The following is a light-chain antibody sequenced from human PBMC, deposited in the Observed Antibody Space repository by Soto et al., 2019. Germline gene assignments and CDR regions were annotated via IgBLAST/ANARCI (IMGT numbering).Light chain of an antibody. CDR1: SGDVGAYDF. J-gene: IGLJ1*01. CDR3: SSYRNSSTFHV. V-gene: IGLV2-14*03. Sequence: QSLLTQPASLSGSPGPAMTNSPPGTSGDVGAYDFVSWYQEHPGKAPKLMIYDVTHRPSGVSNRFSGSKSGNTASLTISGLQAEDEADYYCSSYRNSSTFHVFGPVTEVTV. CDR2: DVT.